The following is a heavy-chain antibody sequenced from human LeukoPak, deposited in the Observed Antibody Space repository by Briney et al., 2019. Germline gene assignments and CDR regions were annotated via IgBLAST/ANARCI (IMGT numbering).Heavy chain of an antibody. V-gene: IGHV3-49*03. Sequence: GGSLRLSCTASGFTFGDYAMSWFRQAPGKGLEWVGFIRSKAYGGTTEYAASVKGRFTISRDDSKSIAYLQMNSLKTEDTAVYYCTRDQIAAATRPLYYIDYWGQGTLVTVSS. CDR1: GFTFGDYA. CDR2: IRSKAYGGTT. J-gene: IGHJ4*02. D-gene: IGHD6-13*01. CDR3: TRDQIAAATRPLYYIDY.